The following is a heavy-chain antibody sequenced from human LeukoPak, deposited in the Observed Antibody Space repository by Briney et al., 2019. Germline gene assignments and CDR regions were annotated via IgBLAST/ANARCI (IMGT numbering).Heavy chain of an antibody. Sequence: SVKVSCKASGGTFINYAISWLRQAPGQGLEWMGGIIPNFGAPNYAQKFQGRLTITADESMSTAYMDLSSLRSEDTAVYYCAKSRGGSFYGTFWDYWSQGTLVTVSS. V-gene: IGHV1-69*13. CDR1: GGTFINYA. CDR3: AKSRGGSFYGTFWDY. D-gene: IGHD1-26*01. J-gene: IGHJ4*02. CDR2: IIPNFGAP.